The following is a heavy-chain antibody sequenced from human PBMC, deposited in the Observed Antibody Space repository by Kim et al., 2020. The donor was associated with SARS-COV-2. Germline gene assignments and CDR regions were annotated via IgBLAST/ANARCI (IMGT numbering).Heavy chain of an antibody. CDR3: TTGGWFGELSARDY. D-gene: IGHD3-10*01. Sequence: GGSLRLSCAASGFTFSNAWMSWVRQAPGKGLEWVGRIKSKTDGGTTDYAAPVKGRFTISRDDSKNTLYVQMNSLKTEDTAVYYCTTGGWFGELSARDYWGQGTLVTVSS. CDR1: GFTFSNAW. CDR2: IKSKTDGGTT. V-gene: IGHV3-15*01. J-gene: IGHJ4*02.